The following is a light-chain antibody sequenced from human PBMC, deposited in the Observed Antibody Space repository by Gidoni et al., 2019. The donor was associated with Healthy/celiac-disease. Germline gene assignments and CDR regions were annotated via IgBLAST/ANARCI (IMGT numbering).Light chain of an antibody. CDR1: QSVSSY. CDR3: QQRSNWPG. Sequence: EIVLTQSPATLSLSPGERATLSCSASQSVSSYLAWYQQKPGQAPRLLIYDASNRATGIPARFSGSGSGTDFTLTISSLEPEDFAVYYCQQRSNWPGFXGXTKVEIK. CDR2: DAS. V-gene: IGKV3-11*01. J-gene: IGKJ4*01.